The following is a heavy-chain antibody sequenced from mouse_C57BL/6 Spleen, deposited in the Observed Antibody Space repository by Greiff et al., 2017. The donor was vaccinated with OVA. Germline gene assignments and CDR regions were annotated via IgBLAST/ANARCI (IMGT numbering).Heavy chain of an antibody. CDR1: GFTFSNYW. Sequence: EVNVVESGGGLVQPGGSMKLSCVASGFTFSNYWMNWVRQSPEKGLEWVAQIRLKSDNYATHYAESVKGRFTISRDDSKSSVYLQMNNLRAEDTGIYYCTGGYGSSYWYFDVWGTGTTVTVSS. CDR3: TGGYGSSYWYFDV. J-gene: IGHJ1*03. V-gene: IGHV6-3*01. D-gene: IGHD1-1*01. CDR2: IRLKSDNYAT.